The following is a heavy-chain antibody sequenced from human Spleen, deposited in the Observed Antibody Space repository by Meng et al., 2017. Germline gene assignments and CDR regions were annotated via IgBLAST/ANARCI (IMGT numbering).Heavy chain of an antibody. Sequence: SVKVSCKASGGTFSSYAISWVRQAPGQGLEWMGGIIPIFGTANYAQKFQGRVTITTDESTSTAYMELSSLTSEDTAVYYCARSYGPDNYDYFAMDAWGQGTTVTVSS. D-gene: IGHD5-18*01. V-gene: IGHV1-69*05. CDR3: ARSYGPDNYDYFAMDA. CDR1: GGTFSSYA. J-gene: IGHJ6*02. CDR2: IIPIFGTA.